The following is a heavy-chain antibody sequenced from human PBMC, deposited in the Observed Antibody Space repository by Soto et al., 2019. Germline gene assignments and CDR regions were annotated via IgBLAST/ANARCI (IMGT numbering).Heavy chain of an antibody. J-gene: IGHJ3*02. CDR2: ISSSSSYI. CDR3: ARDAVPYYYDSSGYYPAGGAFYI. CDR1: GFTFSSYS. V-gene: IGHV3-21*01. Sequence: PGGSLRLSCAASGFTFSSYSMNWVRQAPGKGLEWVSSISSSSSYIYYADSVKGRFTISRDNAKNSLYLQMNSLRAEDTAVYYCARDAVPYYYDSSGYYPAGGAFYIWGQGTMVTVSS. D-gene: IGHD3-22*01.